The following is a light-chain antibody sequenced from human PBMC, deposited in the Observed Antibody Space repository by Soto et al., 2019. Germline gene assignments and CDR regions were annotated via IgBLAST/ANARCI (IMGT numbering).Light chain of an antibody. Sequence: EIVLTQSPATLSLSPGERATLSCRASQSINRHLAWYRQKPGQAPRLLIYDASNRATGIPARFSGSGSGTDFTLTISSLEPADFGVYYCQQRTNWPPVTFGGGTKVDIK. CDR1: QSINRH. CDR3: QQRTNWPPVT. V-gene: IGKV3-11*01. J-gene: IGKJ4*01. CDR2: DAS.